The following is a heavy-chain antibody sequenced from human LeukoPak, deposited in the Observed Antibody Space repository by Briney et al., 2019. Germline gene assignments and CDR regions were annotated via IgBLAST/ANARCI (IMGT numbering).Heavy chain of an antibody. Sequence: PGGSLRLSCAASGFTFSSYGMHWVRQAPGKGLEWVANIKQDGSEKYYVDSVKGRFTISRDNAKNSLYLQMNSLRAEDTAVYYCARTSYDSSGYYYSFQFDYWGQGTLVTVSS. J-gene: IGHJ4*02. CDR1: GFTFSSYG. V-gene: IGHV3-7*01. CDR2: IKQDGSEK. D-gene: IGHD3-22*01. CDR3: ARTSYDSSGYYYSFQFDY.